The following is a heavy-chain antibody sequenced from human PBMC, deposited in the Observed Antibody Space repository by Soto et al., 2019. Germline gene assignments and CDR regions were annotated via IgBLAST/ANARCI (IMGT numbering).Heavy chain of an antibody. D-gene: IGHD3-9*01. J-gene: IGHJ6*02. V-gene: IGHV1-3*01. CDR2: INAGNGNT. CDR3: ARDARLRYFDW. Sequence: ASVKVSCKTSGFTFTTHAIHWVRQAPGQRFEWMGWINAGNGNTKYSQRFQDRVTITRDTSASTAYMELSSLTSEDRAVYYCARDARLRYFDWWGQGTTVTVSS. CDR1: GFTFTTHA.